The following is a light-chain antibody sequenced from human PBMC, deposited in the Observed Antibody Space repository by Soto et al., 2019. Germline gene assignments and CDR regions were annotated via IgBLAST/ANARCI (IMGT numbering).Light chain of an antibody. Sequence: QSALTQPASVSGSPGQSITISCTGTSSDVGGYDYVSWYQQHPGKAPKLMIYEVSNRPSGVSNRFSGSKSGNTASLTISGLQAEDEADYYCSSYTSGSILYGFGTGTKLTVL. J-gene: IGLJ1*01. V-gene: IGLV2-14*01. CDR2: EVS. CDR3: SSYTSGSILYG. CDR1: SSDVGGYDY.